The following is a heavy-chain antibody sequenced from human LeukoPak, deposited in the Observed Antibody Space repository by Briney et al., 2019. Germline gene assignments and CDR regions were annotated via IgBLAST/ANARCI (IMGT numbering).Heavy chain of an antibody. J-gene: IGHJ4*02. D-gene: IGHD2-2*01. CDR3: ARGTRN. CDR1: GGSFSGYY. CDR2: INHGGST. Sequence: PSETLSLTCAVYGGSFSGYYWSWIRQPPGKGLEWIGEINHGGSTNYNPSLKSRVTISVDTSKNQFSLKLSSVTAADTAVYYCARGTRNWGQGTLVTVSS. V-gene: IGHV4-34*01.